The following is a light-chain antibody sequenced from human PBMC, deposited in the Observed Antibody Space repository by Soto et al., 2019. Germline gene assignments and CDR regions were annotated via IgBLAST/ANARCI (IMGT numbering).Light chain of an antibody. CDR2: GAS. V-gene: IGKV3-15*01. CDR3: QHNNGYSWT. J-gene: IGKJ1*01. CDR1: HSVRSS. Sequence: EIVLTQSPGTLVLSPGDRATLSCRASHSVRSSLAWYQQKPGQAPRLLIYGASTRATGIPARFSGSGSGTEFTLTISSLQSDDFATYYCQHNNGYSWTFGQGTKVDIK.